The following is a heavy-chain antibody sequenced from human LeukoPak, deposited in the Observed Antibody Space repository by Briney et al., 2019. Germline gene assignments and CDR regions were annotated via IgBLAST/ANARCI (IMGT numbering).Heavy chain of an antibody. Sequence: PSETLSLTCNVSGGSISSYYWIWIRQPPGKGREWIGYVYYSGSTNYNPSLKSRLTISVDTSKNQFSLKLSSVAAADTAVYYCARGYGSGSSAYYYGMDVWGQGTTVTVSS. CDR1: GGSISSYY. D-gene: IGHD3-10*01. CDR2: VYYSGST. V-gene: IGHV4-59*01. CDR3: ARGYGSGSSAYYYGMDV. J-gene: IGHJ6*02.